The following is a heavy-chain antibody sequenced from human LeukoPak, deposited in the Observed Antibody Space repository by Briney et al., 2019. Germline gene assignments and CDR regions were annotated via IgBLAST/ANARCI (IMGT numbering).Heavy chain of an antibody. CDR3: ARGEGSDY. Sequence: PGRSLSLSCAASGFTFSSYGMHWVRQAPGKGLEWVALIWYDGSNKYYADSVEGRFTISRDNSKNSLYLQMDSLRVEDTAVYYCARGEGSDYWGQGTLVTVSS. J-gene: IGHJ4*02. V-gene: IGHV3-33*01. D-gene: IGHD3-10*01. CDR1: GFTFSSYG. CDR2: IWYDGSNK.